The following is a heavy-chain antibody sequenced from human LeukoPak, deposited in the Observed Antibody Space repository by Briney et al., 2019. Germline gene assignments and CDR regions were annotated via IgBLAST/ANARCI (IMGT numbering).Heavy chain of an antibody. V-gene: IGHV4-39*01. Sequence: PSETLSLTCTVSGGSISSSTHYWGWIRQPPGKGLEWTVSIYYSGSTYYNPSLKSRVSISVDTSKNQFSLKLSSVTAADTAVYYCARRGYGGFLDWFDPWGQGILVTVSS. CDR3: ARRGYGGFLDWFDP. J-gene: IGHJ5*02. CDR1: GGSISSSTHY. CDR2: IYYSGST. D-gene: IGHD4-23*01.